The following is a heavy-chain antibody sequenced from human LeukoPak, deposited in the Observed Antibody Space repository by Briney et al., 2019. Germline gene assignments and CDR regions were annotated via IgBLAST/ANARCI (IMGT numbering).Heavy chain of an antibody. D-gene: IGHD3-16*01. V-gene: IGHV3-33*01. CDR3: ARDRGDLEDY. CDR1: GFTFRSYG. J-gene: IGHJ4*02. Sequence: GGSLRLSCATSGFTFRSYGMHWVRQAPGKGLEWVAVIWYDGNNKYYRDSVKGRFTISRDNSKNTLYLQMNSLRAEDTAVYYCARDRGDLEDYWGQGTLVTVSS. CDR2: IWYDGNNK.